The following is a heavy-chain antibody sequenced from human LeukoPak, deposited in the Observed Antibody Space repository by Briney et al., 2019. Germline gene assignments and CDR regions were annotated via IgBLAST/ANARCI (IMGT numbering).Heavy chain of an antibody. D-gene: IGHD3-16*01. J-gene: IGHJ6*02. CDR1: GYTFTSYY. V-gene: IGHV1-46*01. CDR3: ARVSILGDYYYYGMDV. CDR2: INPSGGST. Sequence: ASVKVSCKASGYTFTSYYTHWVRQAPGQGLEWMGIINPSGGSTSYAQKFQGRVPMTRDTSTSTVYMELSSLRSEDTAVYYCARVSILGDYYYYGMDVWGQGTTVTVSS.